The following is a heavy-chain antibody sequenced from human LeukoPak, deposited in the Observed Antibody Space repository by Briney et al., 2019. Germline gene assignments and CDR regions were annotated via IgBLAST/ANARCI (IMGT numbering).Heavy chain of an antibody. Sequence: SETLSLTCTVSGGSVSSSGYYWGWIRQPPGKGLEWIGSIYYDGSTYYNPSLKSRVTMSVDTSKNQFSLKLSSVTAADTAIYYCARPDGVLIDYWGQGTLVTVPS. V-gene: IGHV4-39*01. CDR3: ARPDGVLIDY. J-gene: IGHJ4*02. CDR2: IYYDGST. CDR1: GGSVSSSGYY. D-gene: IGHD5-24*01.